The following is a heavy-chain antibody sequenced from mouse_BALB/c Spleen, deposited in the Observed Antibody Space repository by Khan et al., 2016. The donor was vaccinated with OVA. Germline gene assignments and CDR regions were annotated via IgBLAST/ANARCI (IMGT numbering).Heavy chain of an antibody. CDR3: ARSNYYGSSRYAMDY. D-gene: IGHD1-1*01. V-gene: IGHV1S41*01. J-gene: IGHJ4*01. Sequence: DLVKPGASVKLSCKASGYTFTSYWINWIKQRPGQGLEWIGRIAPGSGSTYYNEMFKGTATLTADTSSSQAYIQLSSLSSEDAAVCVWARSNYYGSSRYAMDYWGQGTSVTVSS. CDR1: GYTFTSYW. CDR2: IAPGSGST.